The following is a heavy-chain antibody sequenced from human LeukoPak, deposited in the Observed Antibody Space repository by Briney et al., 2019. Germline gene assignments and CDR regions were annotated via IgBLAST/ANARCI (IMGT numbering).Heavy chain of an antibody. CDR3: ARSSAGALVY. CDR2: ISSTSSTI. V-gene: IGHV3-48*01. CDR1: GFTFSSYS. Sequence: GGSLRLSCAASGFTFSSYSMTWVRQAPGKGLEWVSYISSTSSTIYYADSVKGRFTISRDHAKNSLYLQMNSLRAEDTAVYYCARSSAGALVYWGQGTLVTVSS. J-gene: IGHJ4*02. D-gene: IGHD2-2*01.